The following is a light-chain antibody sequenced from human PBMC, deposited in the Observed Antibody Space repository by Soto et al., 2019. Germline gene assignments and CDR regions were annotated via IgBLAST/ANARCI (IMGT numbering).Light chain of an antibody. Sequence: EIVLTQSPGTLSLSPGERATLSCRASQSVSNIYIAWYQQKPGQAPRVLIYGASRRATGIPDRFRGSGSGTDFTLTISRREPEDFAVYYCQQYGSLSWTCGQGTKVDIK. CDR3: QQYGSLSWT. CDR2: GAS. V-gene: IGKV3-20*01. J-gene: IGKJ1*01. CDR1: QSVSNIY.